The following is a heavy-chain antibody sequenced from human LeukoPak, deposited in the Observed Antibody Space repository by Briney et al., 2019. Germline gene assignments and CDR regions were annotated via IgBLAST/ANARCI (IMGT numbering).Heavy chain of an antibody. D-gene: IGHD3-10*01. CDR1: GFTFSNYS. CDR3: ARLNRLWFGELLYWDY. V-gene: IGHV3-48*01. Sequence: GGSLRLSCAASGFTFSNYSMNWVRQAPGKGLEWASYISSSSNTIYYADSVKGRFTISRDNAKNSLYLQMNSLRAEDTAVYYCARLNRLWFGELLYWDYWGQGTLVTVSS. J-gene: IGHJ4*02. CDR2: ISSSSNTI.